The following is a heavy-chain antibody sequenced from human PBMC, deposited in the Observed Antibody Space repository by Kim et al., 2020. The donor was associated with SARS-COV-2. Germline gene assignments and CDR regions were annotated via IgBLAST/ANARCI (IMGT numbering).Heavy chain of an antibody. V-gene: IGHV3-30*04. J-gene: IGHJ4*01. CDR1: GFTFSSYA. D-gene: IGHD5-12*01. Sequence: GGSLRLSCAASGFTFSSYAMHWVRQAPGKGLEWVAVISYDGSNKYYADSVKGRFTISRDNSKNTLYLQMNSLRAEDTAVYYCARDRGGGYDPRSPIDYWG. CDR3: ARDRGGGYDPRSPIDY. CDR2: ISYDGSNK.